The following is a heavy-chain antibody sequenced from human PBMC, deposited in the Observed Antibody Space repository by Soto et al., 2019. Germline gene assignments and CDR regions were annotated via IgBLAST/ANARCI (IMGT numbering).Heavy chain of an antibody. V-gene: IGHV1-69*02. D-gene: IGHD4-17*01. CDR1: GGTFSSYT. J-gene: IGHJ4*02. CDR3: ARGGTVTKDGYYFDY. Sequence: QVQLVQSGAEVKKPGSSVKVSCKASGGTFSSYTITWVRQAPGQGLEWMGRIIHILDIANYAQKFQGRVTITADKSTSTAYMELSSLRFEDTAVYYCARGGTVTKDGYYFDYWGQGTLVTVSS. CDR2: IIHILDIA.